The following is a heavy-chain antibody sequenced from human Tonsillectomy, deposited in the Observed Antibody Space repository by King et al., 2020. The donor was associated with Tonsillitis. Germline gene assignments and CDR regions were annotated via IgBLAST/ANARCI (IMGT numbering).Heavy chain of an antibody. CDR3: ARAFYGSGSYFNS. Sequence: QVQLQESGPGLVKPSETLSLTCTVSGGSISSYFWSWIRQPPGKGLEWIGYIYYSGSTNYNPSLKSRVTISVETSKNQFALKLGSGTAAETAVYYCARAFYGSGSYFNSWGQGTLVTVSS. D-gene: IGHD3-10*01. CDR2: IYYSGST. J-gene: IGHJ4*02. V-gene: IGHV4-59*01. CDR1: GGSISSYF.